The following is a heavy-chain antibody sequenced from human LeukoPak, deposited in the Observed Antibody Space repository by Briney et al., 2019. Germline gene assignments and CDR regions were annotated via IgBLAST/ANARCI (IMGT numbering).Heavy chain of an antibody. J-gene: IGHJ4*02. CDR2: ISGTGTST. Sequence: PGGSLRLSCAASGFTFSSYAMIWVRQAPGKGLEWVSAISGTGTSTYYADSVNGRFTISRDISKNTLYLQMNSLRAEDTALYYCARDPSDPWSGQEYQLPEAYYFDYWGQGTLVTVSS. D-gene: IGHD2-2*01. V-gene: IGHV3-23*01. CDR1: GFTFSSYA. CDR3: ARDPSDPWSGQEYQLPEAYYFDY.